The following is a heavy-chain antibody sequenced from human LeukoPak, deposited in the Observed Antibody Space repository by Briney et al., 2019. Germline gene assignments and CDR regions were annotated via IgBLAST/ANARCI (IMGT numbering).Heavy chain of an antibody. D-gene: IGHD3-10*01. V-gene: IGHV3-30*04. J-gene: IGHJ4*02. CDR1: GFTFSSYA. Sequence: GGSLRLSCAASGFTFSSYAMHWVRQAPGKGLEWVAVISYDGSNKYYADSVKGRFTISRDNSKNMLYLEMNSLSTEDTAVYYCTKGGYYGSGEIDYWGQGTLVTVSS. CDR3: TKGGYYGSGEIDY. CDR2: ISYDGSNK.